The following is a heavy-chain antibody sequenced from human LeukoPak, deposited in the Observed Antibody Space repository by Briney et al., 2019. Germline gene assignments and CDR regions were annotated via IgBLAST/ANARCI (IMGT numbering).Heavy chain of an antibody. Sequence: SVKVSCKASGGTFSSYAISWVRQAPGQGLEWMGGIIPIFGTANYAQKFQGRVTITTDESTSTAYMELSSLRSEDTAVCYCARGVMITFGGVIVIRNYFDYWGQGTLVTVSS. CDR3: ARGVMITFGGVIVIRNYFDY. V-gene: IGHV1-69*05. D-gene: IGHD3-16*02. CDR2: IIPIFGTA. CDR1: GGTFSSYA. J-gene: IGHJ4*02.